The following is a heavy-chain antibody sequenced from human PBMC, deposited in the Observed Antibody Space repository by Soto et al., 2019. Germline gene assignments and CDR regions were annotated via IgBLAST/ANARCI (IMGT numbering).Heavy chain of an antibody. J-gene: IGHJ6*03. Sequence: QVQLVESGGGVVQPGRSLRLSCAASGFTFSSYGMHWVRQAPGKGLEWVAVIWYDGSNKYYADSVKGRFTISRDNSKNTLYLQMNSLRAEDTAVYYCARDPPHCSGGSCSNPRYYYYYYMDVWGKGTTVTVSS. CDR1: GFTFSSYG. CDR2: IWYDGSNK. CDR3: ARDPPHCSGGSCSNPRYYYYYYMDV. V-gene: IGHV3-33*01. D-gene: IGHD2-15*01.